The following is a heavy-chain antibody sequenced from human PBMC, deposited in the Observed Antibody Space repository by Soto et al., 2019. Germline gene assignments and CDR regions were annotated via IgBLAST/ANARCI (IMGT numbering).Heavy chain of an antibody. V-gene: IGHV3-48*01. D-gene: IGHD3-10*01. CDR3: ARASQFGELLIHY. CDR2: ISGGSKTI. CDR1: GFTFKSYS. Sequence: EVRLVESGGGLAQPGGSLRLSCAASGFTFKSYSMNWVRQAPGKGLEWISYISGGSKTINYADSVKGRFTVSRDNAKNSLYLQMNSLRVEDTACYYCARASQFGELLIHYWGQGTMVTISS. J-gene: IGHJ4*02.